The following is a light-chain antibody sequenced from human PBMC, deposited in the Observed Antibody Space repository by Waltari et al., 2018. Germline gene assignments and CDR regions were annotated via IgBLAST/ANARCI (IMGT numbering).Light chain of an antibody. CDR1: QGISSY. CDR3: QQYYNYPLT. V-gene: IGKV1-8*01. CDR2: AAS. J-gene: IGKJ4*01. Sequence: IRMTQSPSSVSASTGARVTITCRASQGISSYLAWFQQKPGKAPKLLIYAASSLQSGVPSRFSGSGSGTDFTLTISCLQSEDLATYFCQQYYNYPLTFGGGTKVEIK.